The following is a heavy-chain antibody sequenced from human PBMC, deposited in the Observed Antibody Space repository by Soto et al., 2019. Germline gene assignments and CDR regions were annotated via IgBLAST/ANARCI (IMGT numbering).Heavy chain of an antibody. CDR1: IYTVTTYG. CDR2: ISADNGNT. V-gene: IGHV1-18*04. J-gene: IGHJ4*02. Sequence: VGVAGQASIYTVTTYGINWVRQAPGQGLEWMGWISADNGNTNYAQKFQGRVTITADESARTSYMELRSLRSQDTAVYYCVRDSGAKLSSSWGQGTLVTVSS. CDR3: VRDSGAKLSSS. D-gene: IGHD6-13*01.